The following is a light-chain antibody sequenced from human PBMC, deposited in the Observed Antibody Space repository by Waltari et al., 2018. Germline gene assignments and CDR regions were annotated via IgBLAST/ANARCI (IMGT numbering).Light chain of an antibody. CDR2: DES. CDR3: QVWDSTSDQRV. V-gene: IGLV3-21*01. Sequence: SYVLTQPPSLSVAPGKTARITCGGNDIGSKSVHWYQQRPGQAPVLVVYDESGRPSGLPERFAGSNAGNAVTLTIGGVEAGDEADYYGQVWDSTSDQRVFGGGTKLTVL. CDR1: DIGSKS. J-gene: IGLJ3*02.